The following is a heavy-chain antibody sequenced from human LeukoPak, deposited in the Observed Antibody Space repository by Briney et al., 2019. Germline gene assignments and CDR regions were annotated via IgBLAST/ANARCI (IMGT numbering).Heavy chain of an antibody. D-gene: IGHD6-13*01. CDR2: IYYSGST. CDR3: ARHAAGSFDY. J-gene: IGHJ4*02. CDR1: GGSISSYY. V-gene: IGHV4-59*08. Sequence: NTSETLSLTCTVSGGSISSYYWSWIRQPPGKGLEWIGYIYYSGSTNYNPSLKSRVTISVDTSKNQFSLKLSSVTAADTAVYYCARHAAGSFDYWGQGTLVTVSS.